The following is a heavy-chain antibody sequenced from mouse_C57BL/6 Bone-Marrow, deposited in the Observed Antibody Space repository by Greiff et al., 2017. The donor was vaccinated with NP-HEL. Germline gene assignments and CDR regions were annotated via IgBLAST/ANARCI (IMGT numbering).Heavy chain of an antibody. Sequence: DVMLVESGGGLVKPGGSLKVSCTASGFTFSSYTMSWVRQTPEKRLEWVATISSGGSYTYYPDSVKGRFTISRDNAKNTLYLQMSSLRSEDTAMYYCARQEGYYGSDTGFDYWGQGTTLTVSS. J-gene: IGHJ2*01. V-gene: IGHV5-9-1*01. CDR1: GFTFSSYT. D-gene: IGHD1-1*01. CDR2: ISSGGSYT. CDR3: ARQEGYYGSDTGFDY.